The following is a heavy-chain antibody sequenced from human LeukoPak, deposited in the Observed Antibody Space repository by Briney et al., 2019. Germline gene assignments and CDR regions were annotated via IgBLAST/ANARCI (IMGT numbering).Heavy chain of an antibody. CDR1: GGTFSSYA. Sequence: SVKVSCEASGGTFSSYAISWVRQAPGQGLEWMGRIIPIFGIANYAQKFQGRVTITADKSTSTAYMELSSLRSEDTAVYYCAREATVTTRWFDPWGQGTLVTVSS. D-gene: IGHD4-17*01. CDR3: AREATVTTRWFDP. CDR2: IIPIFGIA. J-gene: IGHJ5*02. V-gene: IGHV1-69*04.